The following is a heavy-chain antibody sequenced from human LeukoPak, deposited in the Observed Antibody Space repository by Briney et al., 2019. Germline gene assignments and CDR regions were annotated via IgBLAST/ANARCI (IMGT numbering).Heavy chain of an antibody. J-gene: IGHJ1*01. CDR1: GFTVSSIH. CDR3: ARDPYYDSSGLYEGYFQH. D-gene: IGHD3-22*01. V-gene: IGHV3-48*01. CDR2: ISSSSSTI. Sequence: GGSLRLSCAASGFTVSSIHMVWVRQAPGKGLEWVSYISSSSSTIYYADSVKGRFTISRDNAKNSLYLQMNSLRAEDTAVYYCARDPYYDSSGLYEGYFQHWGQGTLVTVSS.